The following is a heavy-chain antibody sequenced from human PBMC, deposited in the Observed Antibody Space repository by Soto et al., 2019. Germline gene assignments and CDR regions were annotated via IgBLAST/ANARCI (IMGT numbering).Heavy chain of an antibody. CDR2: ISGSGDSA. CDR1: GFTFSTYA. J-gene: IGHJ4*01. V-gene: IGHV3-23*01. D-gene: IGHD3-9*01. CDR3: AGYDIVGYYFDY. Sequence: LRLSFAASGFTFSTYAMAWVRQAPGKGLEWVSVISGSGDSAYYADSVKGRVTVSRDNSKNTLYLHMNSLRVEDTAVFYCAGYDIVGYYFDYWGHGTLVTVSS.